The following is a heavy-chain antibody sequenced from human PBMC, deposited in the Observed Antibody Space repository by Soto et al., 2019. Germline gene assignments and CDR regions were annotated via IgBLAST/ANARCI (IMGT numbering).Heavy chain of an antibody. Sequence: RVSCACSIFIFPTYEMNLVHQSPGKGLEWIAYIGLSGDTIYYADSVNVRFTISRDHAKNSLELQMNSLRADDTALYYCSRESFSDSPNFFDYWGRGTQVTVSS. CDR2: IGLSGDTI. D-gene: IGHD3-16*01. J-gene: IGHJ4*02. V-gene: IGHV3-48*03. CDR1: IFIFPTYE. CDR3: SRESFSDSPNFFDY.